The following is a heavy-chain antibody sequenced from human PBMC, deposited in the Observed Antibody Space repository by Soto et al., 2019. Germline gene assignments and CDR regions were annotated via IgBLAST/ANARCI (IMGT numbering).Heavy chain of an antibody. Sequence: PGGSLRLSCADSGLTFSRYEMNWVRQAPGKGLEWIAYIHGSATTMYYADSVKGRFTISRDNAKNSLSLQLNSLRAEDAAVYYYATWWGGGGAFDFWGQGTTVTVS. CDR3: ATWWGGGGAFDF. D-gene: IGHD2-15*01. CDR2: IHGSATTM. CDR1: GLTFSRYE. J-gene: IGHJ3*01. V-gene: IGHV3-48*03.